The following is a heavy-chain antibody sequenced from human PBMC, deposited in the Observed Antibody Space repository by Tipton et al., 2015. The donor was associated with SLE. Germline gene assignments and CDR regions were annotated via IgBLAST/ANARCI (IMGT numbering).Heavy chain of an antibody. Sequence: TLSLTCTISGGSISSSDYYWGWIRQPPGKGREWIGIMNYSGSSYYNPSLKSRVTISVDTSKSQFSLRLTSVTAADTAVYYCARTLGAIAHTVYDAFDIWGQGKMVTVSS. CDR3: ARTLGAIAHTVYDAFDI. J-gene: IGHJ3*02. D-gene: IGHD1-26*01. V-gene: IGHV4-39*07. CDR1: GGSISSSDYY. CDR2: MNYSGSS.